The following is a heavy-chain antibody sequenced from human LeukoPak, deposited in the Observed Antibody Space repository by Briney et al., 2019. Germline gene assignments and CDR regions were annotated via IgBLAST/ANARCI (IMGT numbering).Heavy chain of an antibody. CDR3: AKDLGYCGVGSCTTIDY. CDR1: GFTFSNSG. D-gene: IGHD2-15*01. CDR2: ISYDGSNK. Sequence: GGTLRLSCAASGFTFSNSGMNWVRQAPGKGLEWVAVISYDGSNKYYADSVKGRFTISRDNSKNTLFLQMNSLRAEDTAVYYCAKDLGYCGVGSCTTIDYWGQGTLVTVSS. V-gene: IGHV3-30*18. J-gene: IGHJ4*02.